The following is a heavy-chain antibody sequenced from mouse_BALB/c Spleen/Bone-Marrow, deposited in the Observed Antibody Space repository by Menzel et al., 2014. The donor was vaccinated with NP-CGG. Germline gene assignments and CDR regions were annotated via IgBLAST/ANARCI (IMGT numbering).Heavy chain of an antibody. J-gene: IGHJ4*01. Sequence: VQLQQSGPQLVRPGASVKISCKASGYSFTSYWMHWVKQRPGQGLEWIGMIDPSDSETRLSQKFKDKATLTVDKSSSTAYMQLSSPTSEDSAVYYCARDGITTATYYYAMDYWGQGTSVTVSS. CDR3: ARDGITTATYYYAMDY. CDR2: IDPSDSET. CDR1: GYSFTSYW. V-gene: IGHV1S127*01. D-gene: IGHD1-2*01.